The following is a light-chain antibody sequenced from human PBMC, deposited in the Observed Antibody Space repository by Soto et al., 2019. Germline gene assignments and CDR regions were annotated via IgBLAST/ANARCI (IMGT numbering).Light chain of an antibody. V-gene: IGLV2-14*03. CDR1: HNDIGTYDY. Sequence: QSVLTQPTSVSGVPGQSITISCTGNHNDIGTYDYVSWYQQHPRRAPRLLIHGVTTRPSGISDRFSASKSGLTASLTISGLQPEDEADYYCSSFTSNRIYVFGPGTKVTVL. CDR3: SSFTSNRIYV. CDR2: GVT. J-gene: IGLJ1*01.